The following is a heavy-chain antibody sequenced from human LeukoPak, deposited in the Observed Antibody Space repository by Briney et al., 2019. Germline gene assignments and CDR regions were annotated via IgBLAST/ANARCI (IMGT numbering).Heavy chain of an antibody. V-gene: IGHV4-38-2*02. D-gene: IGHD5-24*01. CDR1: SYSISSGYY. Sequence: SETLSLTCTVSSYSISSGYYWGWIRQPPGKGLEWIGSIYHSGSTYYNPSLKSRVTISVDTSKNQFSLKLSSVTAADTAVYYCARAMAPNPHAFDIWGQGTMVTVSS. CDR3: ARAMAPNPHAFDI. CDR2: IYHSGST. J-gene: IGHJ3*02.